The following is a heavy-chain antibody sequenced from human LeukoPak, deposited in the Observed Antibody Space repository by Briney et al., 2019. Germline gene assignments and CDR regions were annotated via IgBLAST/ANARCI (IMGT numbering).Heavy chain of an antibody. CDR2: ISAYNGDT. J-gene: IGHJ4*02. Sequence: ASVKVSCKASGYTFTGSGISWVRQAPGQGLEWMGWISAYNGDTNYAQKFQGRVTMTTDTSTSTAYMELRSLRSDDTAVYYCARAVTPHSDYWGQGTLVTVSS. CDR3: ARAVTPHSDY. CDR1: GYTFTGSG. V-gene: IGHV1-18*01. D-gene: IGHD4-17*01.